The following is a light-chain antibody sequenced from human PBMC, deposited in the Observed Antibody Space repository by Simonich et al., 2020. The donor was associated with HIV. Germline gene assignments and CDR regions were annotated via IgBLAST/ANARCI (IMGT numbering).Light chain of an antibody. CDR3: QQLNSYPPPFT. Sequence: DIQMTQSPSTLSASVGDRVTITCRASQGLSSYLAWYQQKPGKAPKLLIYAASTLQSGVPSRFSRSGSGTEFTLTISSLQPEDFATYYCQQLNSYPPPFTFGPGTKVDVK. CDR1: QGLSSY. V-gene: IGKV1-9*01. J-gene: IGKJ3*01. CDR2: AAS.